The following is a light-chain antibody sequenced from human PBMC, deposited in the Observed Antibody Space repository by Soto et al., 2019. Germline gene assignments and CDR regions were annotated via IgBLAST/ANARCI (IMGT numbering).Light chain of an antibody. CDR2: AAS. CDR3: QKYNTAPLT. V-gene: IGKV1-27*01. Sequence: DIQMTQSPSSLSASLGDRVTITCRASQGIGIYLAWFQQRPGKVPKLLIYAASTLQSGVPSRFSGSGSGTDFTLTISSLQPEDVAAYYCQKYNTAPLTFGGGPRVEIK. J-gene: IGKJ4*01. CDR1: QGIGIY.